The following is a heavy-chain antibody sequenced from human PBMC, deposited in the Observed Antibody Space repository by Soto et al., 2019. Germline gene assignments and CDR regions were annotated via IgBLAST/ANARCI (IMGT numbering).Heavy chain of an antibody. CDR3: ARDRYYSGYDWGYYYYGMDV. J-gene: IGHJ6*02. V-gene: IGHV3-30-3*01. CDR1: GFNFSSYA. Sequence: PGGSLRLSCEASGFNFSSYAMHWVRQAPGKGLEWVAVISYDGSNKYYADSVKGRFTISRDNSKNTLYLQMNSLRAEDTAVYYCARDRYYSGYDWGYYYYGMDVWGQGTTVTVSS. D-gene: IGHD5-12*01. CDR2: ISYDGSNK.